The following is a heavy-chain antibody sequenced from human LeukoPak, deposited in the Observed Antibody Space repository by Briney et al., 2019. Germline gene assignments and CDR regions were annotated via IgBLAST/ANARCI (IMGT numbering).Heavy chain of an antibody. J-gene: IGHJ5*02. D-gene: IGHD6-19*01. V-gene: IGHV3-23*01. Sequence: GGSLRLSFAASTFSFSEYPMGWVRQAPGKGLEWVSGISAGGDGTYYADPVKGRFTISRDNSKNTLFLQMNSLRAEDTAKYYCARDYSSGWYFKTYDDFDPWGQGTLVTVSS. CDR3: ARDYSSGWYFKTYDDFDP. CDR2: ISAGGDGT. CDR1: TFSFSEYP.